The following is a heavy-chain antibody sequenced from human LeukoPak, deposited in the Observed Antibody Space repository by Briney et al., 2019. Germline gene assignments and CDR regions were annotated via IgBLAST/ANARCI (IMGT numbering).Heavy chain of an antibody. V-gene: IGHV3-53*01. D-gene: IGHD4/OR15-4a*01. J-gene: IGHJ4*02. CDR2: IYSDNT. Sequence: GGSLRLSCTASGYTVSSNSMSWVRQAPGKGLEWVPFIYSDNTHYSDSVKGRVTISRDNSKNTLYLQMNSLRAEDTAVYYCARRAGAYSHPYDYWGQGTLVTVSS. CDR3: ARRAGAYSHPYDY. CDR1: GYTVSSNS.